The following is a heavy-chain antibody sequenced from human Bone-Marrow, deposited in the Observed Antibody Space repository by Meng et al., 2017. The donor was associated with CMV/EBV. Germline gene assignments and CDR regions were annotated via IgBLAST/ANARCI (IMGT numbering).Heavy chain of an antibody. CDR2: LSTYNSAT. CDR1: DYTFTKYG. Sequence: VKVSCKASDYTFTKYGITWMRQAPGQGLEWMGWLSTYNSATKYAQKVQGRVTMTTETATNTAYMELSRLRSDDTAVYYCARVIEGAAGPWGQGTLVTVSS. CDR3: ARVIEGAAGP. J-gene: IGHJ5*02. V-gene: IGHV1-18*01. D-gene: IGHD6-13*01.